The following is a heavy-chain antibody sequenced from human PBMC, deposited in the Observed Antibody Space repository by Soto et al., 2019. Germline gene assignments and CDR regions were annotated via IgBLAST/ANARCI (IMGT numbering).Heavy chain of an antibody. D-gene: IGHD7-27*01. Sequence: QVQLQESGPGLVKPSQTLSLTCTVSGGSISTVDYWWSWIRQSPDMGLEWIGHIYDGGRTYNNPSLESRVTMSVDTSKSQLSLTLSSGSAADTAVYYCARGPSGDKVDPWGPGTLVTVAS. V-gene: IGHV4-30-4*01. CDR3: ARGPSGDKVDP. CDR2: IYDGGRT. CDR1: GGSISTVDYW. J-gene: IGHJ5*02.